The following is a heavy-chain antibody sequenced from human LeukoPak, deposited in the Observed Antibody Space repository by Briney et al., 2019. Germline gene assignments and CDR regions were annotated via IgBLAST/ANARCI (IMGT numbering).Heavy chain of an antibody. CDR2: IYYSGST. Sequence: PSETLSLTCTVSGGSTSSTSSYWGWIRQPPGKGLEWIATIYYSGSTYYNASLKSRITIAVDTSKSQFSLKLSSVTAADTAVYYCARLNYYGFDYWGQGTLVTFSS. D-gene: IGHD1-26*01. CDR3: ARLNYYGFDY. V-gene: IGHV4-39*01. CDR1: GGSTSSTSSY. J-gene: IGHJ4*02.